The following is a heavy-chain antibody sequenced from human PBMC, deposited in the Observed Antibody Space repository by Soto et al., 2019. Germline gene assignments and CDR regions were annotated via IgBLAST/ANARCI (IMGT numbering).Heavy chain of an antibody. Sequence: NPSETLSLTCTVSGGSISSGDYYWSWIRQPPGKGLEWIGSIYYSGSTYYNPSLKSRVTISVDTSKNQFSLKLSSVTAADTAVYYCAREVRGYCSSTSCPQNYYYYGMDVWGQGTTVTVSS. CDR1: GGSISSGDYY. D-gene: IGHD2-2*01. CDR2: IYYSGST. J-gene: IGHJ6*02. CDR3: AREVRGYCSSTSCPQNYYYYGMDV. V-gene: IGHV4-30-4*01.